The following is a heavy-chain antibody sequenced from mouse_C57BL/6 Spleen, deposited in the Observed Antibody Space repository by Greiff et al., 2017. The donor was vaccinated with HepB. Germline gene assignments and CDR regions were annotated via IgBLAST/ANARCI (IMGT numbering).Heavy chain of an antibody. CDR2: INPSSGYT. J-gene: IGHJ2*01. CDR1: GYTFTSYT. D-gene: IGHD1-1*01. CDR3: ARWDYYGSSAYFDD. V-gene: IGHV1-4*01. Sequence: VQLQQSGAELARPGASVKMSCKASGYTFTSYTMHWVKQRPGQGLEWIGYINPSSGYTKYNQKFKDKATLTADKSSSTAYMQLSSLTSEDSAVYDCARWDYYGSSAYFDDWGKGTTLTVAS.